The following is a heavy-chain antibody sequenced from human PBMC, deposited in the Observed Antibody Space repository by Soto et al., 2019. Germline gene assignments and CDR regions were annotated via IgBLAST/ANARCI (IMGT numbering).Heavy chain of an antibody. D-gene: IGHD3-10*01. CDR3: SSCCYGWGTPVYSGLDV. V-gene: IGHV1-46*03. Sequence: GLEWMGIINPSGGSTSYAQKFQGRVTMTRDTSTSTVYMELSSLRSEDTAVYYCSSCCYGWGTPVYSGLDVWGQGPTVTVSS. J-gene: IGHJ6*01. CDR2: INPSGGST.